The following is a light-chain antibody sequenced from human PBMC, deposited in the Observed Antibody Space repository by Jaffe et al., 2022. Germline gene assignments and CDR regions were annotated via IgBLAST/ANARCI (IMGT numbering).Light chain of an antibody. CDR2: DAS. Sequence: EIVLTQSPDTLSLSPGERATLSCRASQSVYNYLAWYQQKPGQSPRLLIHDASNRATGIPARFSGGGSGTDFTLTISSLEPEDFAVYFCQQRHNWPLTFGGGTKVELK. V-gene: IGKV3-11*01. CDR1: QSVYNY. CDR3: QQRHNWPLT. J-gene: IGKJ4*01.